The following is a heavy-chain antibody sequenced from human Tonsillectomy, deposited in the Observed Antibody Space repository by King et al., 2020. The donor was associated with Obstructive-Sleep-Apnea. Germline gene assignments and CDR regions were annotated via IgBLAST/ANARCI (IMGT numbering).Heavy chain of an antibody. Sequence: VQLVESGGGLVQPGGSLRLSCAASGFTFISYGMNWVRQAPGKGRECVSYISSSISTIYYADAGKGRFTISRDNAKNSLYLQMNSLRAEDTAVYYSARTLPLRDDSSGYYGVGLDYWGQGSLVTVSS. J-gene: IGHJ4*02. CDR3: ARTLPLRDDSSGYYGVGLDY. CDR2: ISSSISTI. CDR1: GFTFISYG. D-gene: IGHD3-22*01. V-gene: IGHV3-48*04.